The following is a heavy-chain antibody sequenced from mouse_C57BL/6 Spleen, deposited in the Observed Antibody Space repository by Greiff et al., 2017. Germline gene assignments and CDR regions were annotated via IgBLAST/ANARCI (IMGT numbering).Heavy chain of an antibody. CDR2: IYPGSGNT. Sequence: VQLQQSGAELVRPGASVKLSCKASGYTFTDYYINWVKQRPGQGLEWIARIYPGSGNTYYNEKFKGKATLTAEKSSSTAYMQLSSLTSEDSAVYFCAREGIGNYFDYWGQGSTLTVSS. V-gene: IGHV1-76*01. J-gene: IGHJ2*01. D-gene: IGHD2-14*01. CDR3: AREGIGNYFDY. CDR1: GYTFTDYY.